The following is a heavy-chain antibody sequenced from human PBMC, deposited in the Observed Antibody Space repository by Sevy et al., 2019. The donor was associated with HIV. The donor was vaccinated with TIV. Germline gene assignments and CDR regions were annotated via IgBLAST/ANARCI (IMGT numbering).Heavy chain of an antibody. D-gene: IGHD6-13*01. CDR2: IYYRGST. V-gene: IGHV4-39*01. J-gene: IGHJ4*02. Sequence: SETLSLTCTVSGGSISSSSYYWGWIRQPPGKGLEWIGSIYYRGSTYYNPSLKSRVTISVDTSKNQFSLKLSSVTAADTAVYYCARRDLAAAGTFDYWGQGTLVTVSS. CDR3: ARRDLAAAGTFDY. CDR1: GGSISSSSYY.